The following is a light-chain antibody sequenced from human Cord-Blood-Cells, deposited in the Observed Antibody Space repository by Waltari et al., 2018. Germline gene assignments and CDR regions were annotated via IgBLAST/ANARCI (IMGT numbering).Light chain of an antibody. V-gene: IGKV3-20*01. J-gene: IGKJ1*01. CDR2: GAS. Sequence: EIVLTQSPGALSLSTGERATLSSRASQRYSSSYLAWYQQKPGQAPRLLIYGASSSATGIPDRFSGSGSGTDFTLTISRLEPEDFAVYYCQQYGSSPPWTFGQGTKVEIK. CDR3: QQYGSSPPWT. CDR1: QRYSSSY.